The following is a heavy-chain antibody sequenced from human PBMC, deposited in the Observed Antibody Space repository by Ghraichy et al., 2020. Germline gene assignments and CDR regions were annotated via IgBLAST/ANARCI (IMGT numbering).Heavy chain of an antibody. CDR1: GYSFTSYW. Sequence: GGSLRLSCKGSGYSFTSYWISWVRQMPGKGLEWMGRIDPSDSYTNYSPSFQGHVTISADKSISTAYLQWSSLKASDTAMYYCARHENAAAMDWGQGTLVTVSS. J-gene: IGHJ4*02. CDR3: ARHENAAAMD. V-gene: IGHV5-10-1*01. D-gene: IGHD6-13*01. CDR2: IDPSDSYT.